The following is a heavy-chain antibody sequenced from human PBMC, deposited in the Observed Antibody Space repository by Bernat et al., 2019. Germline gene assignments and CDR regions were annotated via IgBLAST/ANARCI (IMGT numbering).Heavy chain of an antibody. CDR1: GFTFSNAW. V-gene: IGHV3-15*01. CDR2: IKSKTDGGTT. J-gene: IGHJ6*03. D-gene: IGHD2-2*01. Sequence: EVQLVESGGGLVKPGGSLRLSCAASGFTFSNAWMSWVRQAPGKGLEWVGRIKSKTDGGTTDYAEPVKGRFTISRDDSKNTLYLQMNSLKTEDTAVYYCTADIVVVPAAIHYYYMDVWGKGTTVTVSS. CDR3: TADIVVVPAAIHYYYMDV.